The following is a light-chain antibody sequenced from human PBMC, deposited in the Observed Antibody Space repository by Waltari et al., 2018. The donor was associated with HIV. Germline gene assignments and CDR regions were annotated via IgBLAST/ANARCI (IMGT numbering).Light chain of an antibody. CDR1: QSILYSANNKNY. CDR3: QQYYSTPWT. CDR2: WAS. V-gene: IGKV4-1*01. J-gene: IGKJ1*01. Sequence: DIVMIQSSDSLTVSLVERATINCKSSQSILYSANNKNYLTWYQQKPGQPPKLRIYWASTRESGVPDRFSGSGSGTDFTLTISSLQAEDVAVYYCQQYYSTPWTFGQGTKVEIK.